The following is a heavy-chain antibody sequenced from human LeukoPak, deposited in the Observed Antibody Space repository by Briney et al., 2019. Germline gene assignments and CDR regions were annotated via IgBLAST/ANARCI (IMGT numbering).Heavy chain of an antibody. Sequence: GGSLRLSCAASGFTFSSYEMNWVRQAPGKGLEWVSYISSGSTIYYADSVKGRFTISRDNAKNSLYLQMNSLRAEDTAVYYCAELGVTMIGGVWGKGTTVTISS. CDR2: ISSGSTI. D-gene: IGHD3-10*02. CDR3: AELGVTMIGGV. J-gene: IGHJ6*04. CDR1: GFTFSSYE. V-gene: IGHV3-48*03.